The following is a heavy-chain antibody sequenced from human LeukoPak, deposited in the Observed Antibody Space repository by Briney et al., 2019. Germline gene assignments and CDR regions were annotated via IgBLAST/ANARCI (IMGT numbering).Heavy chain of an antibody. CDR2: INYSGST. V-gene: IGHV4-59*01. J-gene: IGHJ4*02. D-gene: IGHD6-13*01. CDR1: GGSISSYY. CDR3: VKAFGLSYSSSWYYFDY. Sequence: SETLSLTCSVSGGSISSYYWSWIQQPPGKGLEWIGYINYSGSTNFNPSLKSRVTISVDTSKNQLSLKLSSVTAADTAVYYCVKAFGLSYSSSWYYFDYWGQGTLVTVSS.